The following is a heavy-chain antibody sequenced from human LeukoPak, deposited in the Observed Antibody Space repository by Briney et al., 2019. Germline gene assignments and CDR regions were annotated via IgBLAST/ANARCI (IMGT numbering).Heavy chain of an antibody. V-gene: IGHV1-24*01. Sequence: ASVKVSCKVSGYTLNELSMHWVRQAPGKGLEWMGGFDPADGETVYAHRFQGRLTMTEDTSTNTGYMELTSLRSEDTAVYYCAADGGGLSSVVTPRSSPFDYWGQGTLVTISS. D-gene: IGHD4-23*01. CDR3: AADGGGLSSVVTPRSSPFDY. CDR2: FDPADGET. J-gene: IGHJ4*02. CDR1: GYTLNELS.